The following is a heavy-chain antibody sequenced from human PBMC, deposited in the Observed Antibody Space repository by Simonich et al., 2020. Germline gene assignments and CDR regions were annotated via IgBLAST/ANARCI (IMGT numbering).Heavy chain of an antibody. CDR3: ARASRGTWWYYYFDY. V-gene: IGHV1-18*01. Sequence: QVQLVQSGAEVKKPGASVKVSCKASGYTFTSYGISWVRQAPGQGLEWMGWFSAYNGNHNYAQKLQGRVTMTTDTSTSTAYMELRSLRSDDTAVYYCARASRGTWWYYYFDYWGQGTLVTVSS. CDR2: FSAYNGNH. J-gene: IGHJ4*02. CDR1: GYTFTSYG. D-gene: IGHD2-15*01.